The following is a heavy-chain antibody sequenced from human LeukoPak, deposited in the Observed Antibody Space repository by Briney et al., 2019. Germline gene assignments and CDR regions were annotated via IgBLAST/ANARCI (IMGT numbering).Heavy chain of an antibody. J-gene: IGHJ5*02. V-gene: IGHV5-51*01. D-gene: IGHD2-2*03. CDR1: GYSFTSYW. CDR2: IYPGDSDT. Sequence: GESLKISCKGSGYSFTSYWIGWVRQMPGKGLEWMGIIYPGDSDTRYSPSFQGQVTISADKSISTAYLQWSSLKASDTAMYYCATGYCSSTSCWKFDPWGQGTLVTVSS. CDR3: ATGYCSSTSCWKFDP.